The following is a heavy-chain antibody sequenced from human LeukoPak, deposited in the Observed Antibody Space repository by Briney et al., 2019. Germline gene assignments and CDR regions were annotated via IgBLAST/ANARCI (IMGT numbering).Heavy chain of an antibody. CDR3: ARGPWSPPLWFGELLYFDY. Sequence: PSETLSLTCTVSGGSISSSSYYWGWIRQPPGKGLEWIGSIYYSGSTYYNPSLKSRVTISVDTSKNQFSLKLSSVTAADTAVYYCARGPWSPPLWFGELLYFDYWGQGTLVTVSS. D-gene: IGHD3-10*01. V-gene: IGHV4-39*07. J-gene: IGHJ4*02. CDR1: GGSISSSSYY. CDR2: IYYSGST.